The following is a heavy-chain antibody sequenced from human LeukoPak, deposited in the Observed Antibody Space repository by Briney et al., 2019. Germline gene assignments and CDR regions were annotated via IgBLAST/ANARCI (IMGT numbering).Heavy chain of an antibody. J-gene: IGHJ4*02. D-gene: IGHD3-3*01. CDR2: ISSSSSYI. Sequence: GGSLRLSCAASGFTFSSYSMNWVRQAPGKGLEWVSSISSSSSYIYYADSVKGRFTISRDNSKNTLYLQMNSLRAEDTAVYYCAKDPKRLRFLEFDYWGQGTLVTVSS. CDR1: GFTFSSYS. CDR3: AKDPKRLRFLEFDY. V-gene: IGHV3-21*04.